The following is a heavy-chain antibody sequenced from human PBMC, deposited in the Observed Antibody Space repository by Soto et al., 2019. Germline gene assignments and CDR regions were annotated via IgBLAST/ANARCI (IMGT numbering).Heavy chain of an antibody. CDR1: GFTFSSYS. CDR2: ISSSSSYI. D-gene: IGHD3-10*01. CDR3: ANCGRYYGSGGLD. Sequence: GGSLRLSCAASGFTFSSYSMNWVRQAPGKGLEWVSSISSSSSYIYYADSVKGRFTISRDNAKNSLYLQMNSLRAEDTAVYYCANCGRYYGSGGLDWGQGTLVTVSS. V-gene: IGHV3-21*04. J-gene: IGHJ4*02.